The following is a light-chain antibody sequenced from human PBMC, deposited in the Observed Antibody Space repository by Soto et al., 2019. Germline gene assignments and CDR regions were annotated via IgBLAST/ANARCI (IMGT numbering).Light chain of an antibody. V-gene: IGLV2-23*03. CDR3: CSYAGSSTIV. CDR1: SSDVASYNL. Sequence: SALTQPASVSGSPGQSITISCTGTSSDVASYNLVSWYPQHPGKAPKLMIYEGSKRPSGVSNRFSGSKSGNTASLTISGLQAEDEAAYYCCSYAGSSTIVFGTGTKVTVL. CDR2: EGS. J-gene: IGLJ1*01.